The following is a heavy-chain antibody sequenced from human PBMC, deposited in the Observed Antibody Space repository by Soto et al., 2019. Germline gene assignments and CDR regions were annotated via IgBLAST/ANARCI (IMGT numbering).Heavy chain of an antibody. CDR2: VYFSGST. CDR3: AAYDSEGYFDY. Sequence: PSETLSLTCTVSGGSITNFHWSWIRQPPGKGLEWIGYVYFSGSTKYNPSFKSRATMSIDTSKNEFSLRLISVTAADSAAYFCAAYDSEGYFDYWGQGALVTVS. J-gene: IGHJ4*02. D-gene: IGHD3-22*01. CDR1: GGSITNFH. V-gene: IGHV4-59*01.